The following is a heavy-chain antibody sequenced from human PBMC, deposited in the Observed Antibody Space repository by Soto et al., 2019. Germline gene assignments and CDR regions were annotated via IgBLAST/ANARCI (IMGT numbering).Heavy chain of an antibody. CDR2: VNNDGADT. V-gene: IGHV3-74*03. CDR1: GFTFSNYW. J-gene: IGHJ6*02. Sequence: EVQLVESGGGLVQPGGSLRLSCAASGFTFSNYWMYWVRQAPGKGLVWVSRVNNDGADTTHADSVKGRFTISRDNAENTLYLQMNSLRAEDTAVYYCARGGLQHALDVWGQGSTVTVSS. CDR3: ARGGLQHALDV. D-gene: IGHD6-13*01.